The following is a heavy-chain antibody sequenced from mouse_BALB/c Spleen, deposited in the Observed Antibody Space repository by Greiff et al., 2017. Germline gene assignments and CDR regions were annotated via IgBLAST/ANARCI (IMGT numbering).Heavy chain of an antibody. V-gene: IGHV5-12-2*01. Sequence: EVQVVESGGGLVQPGGSLKLSCAASGFTFSSYTMSWVRQTPEKRLEWVAYISNGGGSTYYPDTVKGRFTISRDNAKNTLYLQMSSLKSEDTAMYYCARHEVRGPYFDYWGQGTTLTVSS. J-gene: IGHJ2*01. CDR2: ISNGGGST. D-gene: IGHD2-14*01. CDR1: GFTFSSYT. CDR3: ARHEVRGPYFDY.